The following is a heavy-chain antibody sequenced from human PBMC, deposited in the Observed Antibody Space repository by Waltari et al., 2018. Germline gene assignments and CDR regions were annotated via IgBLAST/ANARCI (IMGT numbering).Heavy chain of an antibody. CDR3: ARGRFRGGLFGVVRHYYYYGMDV. V-gene: IGHV4-34*01. J-gene: IGHJ6*02. Sequence: QVQLQQWGAGLLKPSETLSLTCAVYGGSFSGYYWSWIRQPPGKGLEWIGEINHSGSTNYNPSLKSRVTISVDTSKNQFSLKLSSVTAADTAVYYCARGRFRGGLFGVVRHYYYYGMDVWGQWTTVTVSS. CDR2: INHSGST. CDR1: GGSFSGYY. D-gene: IGHD3-3*01.